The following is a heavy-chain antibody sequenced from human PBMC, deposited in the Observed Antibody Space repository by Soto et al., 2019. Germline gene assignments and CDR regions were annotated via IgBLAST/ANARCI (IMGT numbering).Heavy chain of an antibody. CDR3: ARIPPYGSGSYLAFDM. V-gene: IGHV4-59*01. D-gene: IGHD3-10*01. Sequence: PSETLSLTCTVSGGSMSGYYWSWIRQPPGKRLEWIAYMYYTGDTNYNPSLKSRATISVDTSRNQLSLKVTSVTAADTAVYYCARIPPYGSGSYLAFDMWGQGTMVTVSS. CDR2: MYYTGDT. CDR1: GGSMSGYY. J-gene: IGHJ3*02.